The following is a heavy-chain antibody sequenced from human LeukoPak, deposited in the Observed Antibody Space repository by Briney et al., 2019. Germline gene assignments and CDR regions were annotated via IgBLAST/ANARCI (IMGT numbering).Heavy chain of an antibody. CDR1: GFTFSSYA. V-gene: IGHV3-23*01. CDR3: AKGSRLVGYFQH. D-gene: IGHD6-19*01. Sequence: GGSLRLSCAASGFTFSSYAMSWVRQAPGKGLEWVSAISGSGGSTYYADSVEGRFTISRDNSKNTLYLQMNSLRAEDTAVYYCAKGSRLVGYFQHWGQGTLVTVSS. CDR2: ISGSGGST. J-gene: IGHJ1*01.